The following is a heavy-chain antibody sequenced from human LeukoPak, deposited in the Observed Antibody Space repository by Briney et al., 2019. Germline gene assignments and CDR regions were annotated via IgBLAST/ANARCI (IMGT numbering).Heavy chain of an antibody. CDR3: ARAPPKYYYGSGSSTVFGP. V-gene: IGHV4-34*01. J-gene: IGHJ5*02. D-gene: IGHD3-10*01. CDR1: GGSFSGYY. Sequence: SETLSLTCAVYGGSFSGYYWSWIRQPPGKGLEWIGEINHSGSTNYNPSLKSRVTISVDTSKNQFSLKLSSVTAADTAVYCCARAPPKYYYGSGSSTVFGPWGQGTLVTVSS. CDR2: INHSGST.